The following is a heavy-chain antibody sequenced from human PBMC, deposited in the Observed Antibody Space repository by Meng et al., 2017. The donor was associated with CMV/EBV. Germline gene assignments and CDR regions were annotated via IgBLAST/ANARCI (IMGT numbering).Heavy chain of an antibody. D-gene: IGHD3-16*02. J-gene: IGHJ6*02. Sequence: LTGAASGFTFSSYAMSWVRQAPGKGLEWVSAISGSGGSTYYADSVKGRFTISRDNSKNTLYLQMNSLRAEDTAVYYCAKDTRITFGGVIGYYYYYGMDVWGQGTTVTVS. CDR1: GFTFSSYA. CDR2: ISGSGGST. CDR3: AKDTRITFGGVIGYYYYYGMDV. V-gene: IGHV3-23*01.